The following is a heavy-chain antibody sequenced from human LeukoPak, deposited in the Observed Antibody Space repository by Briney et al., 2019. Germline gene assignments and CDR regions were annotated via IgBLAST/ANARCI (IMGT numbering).Heavy chain of an antibody. CDR2: ISWNSGSI. Sequence: GGSLRLSCAASGFTFDDYAMHWVRHAPGKGLEWVSGISWNSGSIGYADSVKGRFTISRDNAKNSLYLQMNSLRAEDTALYYRAKDSRHNGLYSWFCPWGQGTLVTVSS. V-gene: IGHV3-9*01. D-gene: IGHD1-14*01. J-gene: IGHJ5*02. CDR3: AKDSRHNGLYSWFCP. CDR1: GFTFDDYA.